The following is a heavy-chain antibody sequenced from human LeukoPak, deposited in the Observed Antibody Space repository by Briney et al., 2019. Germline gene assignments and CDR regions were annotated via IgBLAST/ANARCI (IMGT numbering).Heavy chain of an antibody. CDR1: GGSTSSSSYY. CDR3: ARSLPPQYFDY. J-gene: IGHJ4*02. CDR2: IYYSGST. Sequence: SETLSLTCTVSGGSTSSSSYYWGWIRQPPGKGLEWIGSIYYSGSTYYNPSLKSRVTISVDTSKNQFSLKLSSVTAADTAVYYCARSLPPQYFDYWGQGTLVTVSS. V-gene: IGHV4-39*01.